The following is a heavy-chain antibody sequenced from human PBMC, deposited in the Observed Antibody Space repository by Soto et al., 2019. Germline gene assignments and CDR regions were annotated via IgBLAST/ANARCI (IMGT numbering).Heavy chain of an antibody. CDR2: INPNSGGT. V-gene: IGHV1-2*02. CDR3: ARGSVSPGYYGMDV. Sequence: ASLKVSCKASGYTFTGYYMHWVRQAPGQGLEWMGWINPNSGGTNYAQKFQGRVTMTRDTSISTAYMELSRLRSDDTAVYYCARGSVSPGYYGMDVWGQGTTVTVSS. J-gene: IGHJ6*02. CDR1: GYTFTGYY.